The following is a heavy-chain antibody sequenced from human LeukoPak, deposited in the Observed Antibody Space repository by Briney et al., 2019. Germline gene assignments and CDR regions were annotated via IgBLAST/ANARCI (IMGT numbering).Heavy chain of an antibody. Sequence: GGSLRLSCAASGFTFSSYAMSWVRQAPGKGLEWVSAISGSGGSTYYADSVKGRFTISRDNSKNTLYLQMNSLRAEDTAVYYCAKAPNWDCTSTSCYFGYWGRGTLVTVSS. CDR1: GFTFSSYA. CDR3: AKAPNWDCTSTSCYFGY. D-gene: IGHD2-2*01. J-gene: IGHJ4*02. CDR2: ISGSGGST. V-gene: IGHV3-23*01.